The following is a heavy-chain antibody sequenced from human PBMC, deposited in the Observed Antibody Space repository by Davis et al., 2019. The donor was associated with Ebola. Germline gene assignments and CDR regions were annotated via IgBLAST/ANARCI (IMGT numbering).Heavy chain of an antibody. D-gene: IGHD5-12*01. CDR3: ARAGGSTRYGMDV. J-gene: IGHJ6*02. V-gene: IGHV1-69*13. Sequence: SVKVSCKASGGTFSSYAISWVRQAPGQGLEWMGGIIPIFGTANYAQKFQGRVTITADESTSTAYMDLSSLRSEDTAVYYCARAGGSTRYGMDVWGQGTTVTVSS. CDR2: IIPIFGTA. CDR1: GGTFSSYA.